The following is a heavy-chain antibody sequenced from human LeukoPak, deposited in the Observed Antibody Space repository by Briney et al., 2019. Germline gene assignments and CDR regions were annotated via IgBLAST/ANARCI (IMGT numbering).Heavy chain of an antibody. CDR2: IYYSGST. CDR3: ARAEGAYDGAFDT. D-gene: IGHD3-22*01. V-gene: IGHV4-61*01. Sequence: SETLSLTCTVSGGSVSSRSSYWNWIRQPPGKGLEWIGYIYYSGSTSYNPSLKGRFSISVDTSKNQFSLKLSSVTAADTAVYYCARAEGAYDGAFDTWGQGTLVAVSS. CDR1: GGSVSSRSSY. J-gene: IGHJ4*02.